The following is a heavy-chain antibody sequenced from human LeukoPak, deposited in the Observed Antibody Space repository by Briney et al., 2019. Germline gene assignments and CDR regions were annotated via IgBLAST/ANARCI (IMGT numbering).Heavy chain of an antibody. CDR3: LTSTRSHRFDY. V-gene: IGHV3-7*01. CDR2: IKQHGSDK. J-gene: IGHJ4*02. CDR1: GFTFSSYW. D-gene: IGHD2-15*01. Sequence: GGSLRLSCAASGFTFSSYWMCWVRQAPGKGLDWVAIIKQHGSDKYYVDSVQGRFIISRDNAKNSLYLQMNSLRAEDTAVYYCLTSTRSHRFDYWGQGTLVTVSS.